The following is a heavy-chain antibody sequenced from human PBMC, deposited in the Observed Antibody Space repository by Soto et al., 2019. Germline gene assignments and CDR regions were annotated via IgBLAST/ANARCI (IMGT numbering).Heavy chain of an antibody. CDR2: IYYSGST. CDR3: ASQWRLGELSLYKGLDLSD. J-gene: IGHJ4*02. D-gene: IGHD3-16*02. CDR1: GGSISSYY. Sequence: SETLSLTCTVSGGSISSYYWSWIRQPPGKGLEWIGYIYYSGSTNYNPSLKSRVTISVDTSKNQFSLKLSSVTAADTAVYYCASQWRLGELSLYKGLDLSDWGQGTLVTVSS. V-gene: IGHV4-59*01.